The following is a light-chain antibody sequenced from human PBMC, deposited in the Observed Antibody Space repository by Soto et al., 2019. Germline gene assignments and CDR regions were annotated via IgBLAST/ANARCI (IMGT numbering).Light chain of an antibody. CDR3: CSYAGSYTSH. CDR1: SSDVGGYNY. J-gene: IGLJ2*01. V-gene: IGLV2-11*01. CDR2: DVS. Sequence: QSVLTKPRSVSGSPGQSVTISCTGTSSDVGGYNYVSWYQQHPGKAPKLMIYDVSKRPSGVPDRFSGSKSGNTASLTISGLQAEDEADYYCCSYAGSYTSHFGGGTKLTVL.